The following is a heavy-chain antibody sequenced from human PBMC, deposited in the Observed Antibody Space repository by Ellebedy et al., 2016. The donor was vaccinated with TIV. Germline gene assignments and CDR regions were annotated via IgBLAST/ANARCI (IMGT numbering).Heavy chain of an antibody. D-gene: IGHD5-18*01. CDR1: GFTFSSYG. Sequence: GGSLRLXXAASGFTFSSYGMHWVRQAPGKGLEWVAVISYDGSNKYYADSVKGRFTISRDNSKNTLYLQMNSLRAEDTAVYYCAKDYVDTGGFDYWGQGTLVTVSS. J-gene: IGHJ4*02. CDR3: AKDYVDTGGFDY. V-gene: IGHV3-30*18. CDR2: ISYDGSNK.